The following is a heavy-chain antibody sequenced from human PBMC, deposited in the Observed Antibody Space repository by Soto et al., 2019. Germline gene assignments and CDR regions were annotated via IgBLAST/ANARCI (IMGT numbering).Heavy chain of an antibody. CDR3: ARGALYDYCGGSHFDY. CDR2: IWNDGNNK. D-gene: IGHD2-21*01. Sequence: GGSLRLSCAASGFIFNSYGMHWVRQAPGKGLEWVAVIWNDGNNKYYAESVKGRFTISRDNSKNSVYLQMDSLRADDTAVYYCARGALYDYCGGSHFDYWGQGTPVTVSS. CDR1: GFIFNSYG. V-gene: IGHV3-33*01. J-gene: IGHJ4*02.